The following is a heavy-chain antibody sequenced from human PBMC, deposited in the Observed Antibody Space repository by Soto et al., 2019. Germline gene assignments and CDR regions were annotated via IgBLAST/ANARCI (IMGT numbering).Heavy chain of an antibody. V-gene: IGHV4-34*01. Sequence: QVQLQQWGAGLLKPSETLSLTCAVYGGSFSGYYWSRIRQPPGKGLEWIGEINHSGSTNYNPSLKGRVTISVATSKIPVCLQLSSVNAAATSVYYCARGRCRPWDLRAADRGVRWFDPWGQGTVVTVSA. CDR2: INHSGST. J-gene: IGHJ5*02. CDR3: ARGRCRPWDLRAADRGVRWFDP. D-gene: IGHD6-13*01. CDR1: GGSFSGYY.